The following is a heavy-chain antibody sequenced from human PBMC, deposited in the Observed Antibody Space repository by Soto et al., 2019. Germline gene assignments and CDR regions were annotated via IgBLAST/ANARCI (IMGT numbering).Heavy chain of an antibody. Sequence: QLQLQESGPGLVKPSETLSLTCSVSGDSISSRSCYWGWIRQPPGKGLEWIGSIYYSGSTSSNPSLKTRVTISEDTSKNQLSLKLSSVTAADTAVYYCARQALTTSIDQLQPVDYWGQGTLVTVSS. CDR1: GDSISSRSCY. J-gene: IGHJ4*02. CDR3: ARQALTTSIDQLQPVDY. CDR2: IYYSGST. V-gene: IGHV4-39*01. D-gene: IGHD2-2*01.